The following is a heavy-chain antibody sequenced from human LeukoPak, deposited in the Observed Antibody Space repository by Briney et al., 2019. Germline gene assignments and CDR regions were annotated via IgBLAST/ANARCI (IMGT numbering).Heavy chain of an antibody. CDR2: IKSKTDGGTT. Sequence: RAGGSLRLSCTASGFTFNNAWMTWVRQAPGKGLEWVGRIKSKTDGGTTNYAAPVEGRFTMSRDDSKNTLSLQMNSLKSEDTAVYYCTTDTGAVVIPATSFWGQGTLVTVSS. J-gene: IGHJ4*02. V-gene: IGHV3-15*01. CDR1: GFTFNNAW. D-gene: IGHD2-2*01. CDR3: TTDTGAVVIPATSF.